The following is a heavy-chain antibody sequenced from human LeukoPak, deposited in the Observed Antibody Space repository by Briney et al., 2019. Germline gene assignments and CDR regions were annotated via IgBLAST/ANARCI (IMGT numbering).Heavy chain of an antibody. J-gene: IGHJ6*03. V-gene: IGHV3-7*01. CDR2: INQAGSEK. CDR3: AREKEGYCSRTSCYLDYYYYYMDV. D-gene: IGHD2-2*01. Sequence: RGSLRLSCALSGFTFSSYWTSWVRHAPGRGLEWVANINQAGSEKYNVDSVKGRFTIPRDNAKNSLYLQKNSLRAEDKAVYYCAREKEGYCSRTSCYLDYYYYYMDVWGKGTTVTISS. CDR1: GFTFSSYW.